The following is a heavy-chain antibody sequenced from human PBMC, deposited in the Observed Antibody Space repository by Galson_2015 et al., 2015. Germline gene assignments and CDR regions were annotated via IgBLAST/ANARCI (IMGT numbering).Heavy chain of an antibody. CDR1: GFTFSNYA. J-gene: IGHJ4*02. Sequence: SLRLSCAASGFTFSNYAMDWVRQAPGKGLEWLSGISCSGGGTYYADSVKGRFTISRDNSKNTLYLQINNLRAEDTAIYYCAKSLARYDNTGIDYWGQGTLVTVSS. CDR2: ISCSGGGT. D-gene: IGHD3-22*01. CDR3: AKSLARYDNTGIDY. V-gene: IGHV3-23*01.